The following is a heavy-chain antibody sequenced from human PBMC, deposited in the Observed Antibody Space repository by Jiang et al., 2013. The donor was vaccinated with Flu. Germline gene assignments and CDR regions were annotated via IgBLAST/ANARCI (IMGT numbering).Heavy chain of an antibody. D-gene: IGHD6-19*01. CDR2: IWYDGSGK. J-gene: IGHJ4*02. Sequence: VQLLESGGGVVQPGESLRLSCAASGFRFSDYAIHWVRQAPGKGLDWVAFIWYDGSGKFYSGSVKGRFTISRDSSNNMVYLQMSNHRAEDTAVYYCARDKGTGWSHDYWGQGDLVTVSS. V-gene: IGHV3-33*01. CDR3: ARDKGTGWSHDY. CDR1: GFRFSDYA.